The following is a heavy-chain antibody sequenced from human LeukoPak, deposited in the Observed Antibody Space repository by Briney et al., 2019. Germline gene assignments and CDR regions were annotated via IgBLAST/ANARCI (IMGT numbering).Heavy chain of an antibody. CDR2: IRSTGDT. CDR3: SGHGSSSY. J-gene: IGHJ4*02. D-gene: IGHD6-13*01. Sequence: GGSLRLSCATSGFSFSESALSWFRQAPGKGLEWVSDIRSTGDTYYAESVKGRFTISRDNSKNTLYLQMNSLRADDTALYYASGHGSSSYWGQGTLVTVSS. V-gene: IGHV3-23*01. CDR1: GFSFSESA.